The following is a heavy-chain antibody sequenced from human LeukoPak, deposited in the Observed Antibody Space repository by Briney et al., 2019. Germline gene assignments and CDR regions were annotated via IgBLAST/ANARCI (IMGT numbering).Heavy chain of an antibody. CDR3: ARSGSWNAAINYFDP. CDR1: GGSISPYY. J-gene: IGHJ5*02. CDR2: VYYTGNT. D-gene: IGHD3-10*01. V-gene: IGHV4-59*08. Sequence: PSETLFLTCTVSGGSISPYYWSWIRQPPGKGLEWIGYVYYTGNTDYNPSLKSRVTISVDTSKNQFSLRLSSVTAADTAVYCCARSGSWNAAINYFDPWGQGNLVTVSS.